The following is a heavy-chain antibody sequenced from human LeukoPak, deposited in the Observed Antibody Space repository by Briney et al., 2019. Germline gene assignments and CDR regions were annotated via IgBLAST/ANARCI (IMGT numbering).Heavy chain of an antibody. CDR3: AKGIDYDFWSGYGDDAFDI. Sequence: GGSLRLSCAASGFTFSSYAMSWVRQAPGKGLEWVSAISGSGGSTYYADSVKGRFTISRDNSKNTLYLQMNSLRAEDTAVYYCAKGIDYDFWSGYGDDAFDIWGQGTMVTVSS. V-gene: IGHV3-23*01. J-gene: IGHJ3*02. CDR2: ISGSGGST. CDR1: GFTFSSYA. D-gene: IGHD3-3*01.